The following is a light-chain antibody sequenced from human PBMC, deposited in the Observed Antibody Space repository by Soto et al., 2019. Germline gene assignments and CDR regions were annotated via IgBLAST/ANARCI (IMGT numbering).Light chain of an antibody. J-gene: IGKJ1*01. V-gene: IGKV1-5*01. CDR1: QSISSW. CDR3: QQYNSYPWT. Sequence: DIQMTQSPSTLAASLGDRVIITCRASQSISSWLAWYQQKPGKAPKLLIYDASSLESGVPSRFSGSGSGTEFTLTISSLQPDDFATYYCQQYNSYPWTFGQGTKVDIK. CDR2: DAS.